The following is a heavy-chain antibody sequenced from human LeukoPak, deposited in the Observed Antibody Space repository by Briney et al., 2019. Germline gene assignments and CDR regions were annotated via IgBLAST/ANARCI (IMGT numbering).Heavy chain of an antibody. D-gene: IGHD4/OR15-4a*01. Sequence: PSQTLSLTCAVSGGSISSGGYSWSWIRQPPGKGLEWIGYIYHSGTTYYNPSLKGRVTISVDRSKNQFSLKLSSVTAADTAVYYCVREDYPFYFDYWGQGTLVTVSS. CDR2: IYHSGTT. CDR3: VREDYPFYFDY. J-gene: IGHJ4*02. CDR1: GGSISSGGYS. V-gene: IGHV4-30-2*01.